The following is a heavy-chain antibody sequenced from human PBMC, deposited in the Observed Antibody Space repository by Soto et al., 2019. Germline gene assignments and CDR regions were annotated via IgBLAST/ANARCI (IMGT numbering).Heavy chain of an antibody. J-gene: IGHJ6*02. D-gene: IGHD3-3*01. Sequence: QVQLQESGPGLVKPSQTLSLTCTVSGGSISSGGYCWSWMRQHPGKGLEWIGYIYYSGSTYYNPSLKSRVTISVDTSKNQFSLKLSSVTAADTAVYYCARGPIFGGVGGMDVWGQGTTVTVSS. CDR3: ARGPIFGGVGGMDV. V-gene: IGHV4-31*03. CDR2: IYYSGST. CDR1: GGSISSGGYC.